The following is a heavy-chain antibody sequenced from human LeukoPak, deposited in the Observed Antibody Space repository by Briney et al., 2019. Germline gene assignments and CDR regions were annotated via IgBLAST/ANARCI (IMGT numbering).Heavy chain of an antibody. J-gene: IGHJ4*02. Sequence: SKTLSLTCAVSGGSFSYYYWNWIRQPPGKGLEWIGEINHSGITNYNPSLKSRVTISVDTSKNQFSLKLSSVTAADTAVYYCARARCSGDSCYTGYYWGQGTLVTVSS. V-gene: IGHV4-34*01. CDR2: INHSGIT. CDR1: GGSFSYYY. CDR3: ARARCSGDSCYTGYY. D-gene: IGHD2-15*01.